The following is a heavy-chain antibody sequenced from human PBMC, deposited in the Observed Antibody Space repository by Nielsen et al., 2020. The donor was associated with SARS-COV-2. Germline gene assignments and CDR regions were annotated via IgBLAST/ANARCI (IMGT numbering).Heavy chain of an antibody. V-gene: IGHV4-39*01. J-gene: IGHJ4*02. CDR2: IYYSGST. Sequence: SATLSLTCTVSGGSISSSSYYWGWIRQPPGKGLEWIGSIYYSGSTYYNPSLKSRVTISVDTSKNQFSLKLSSVTAADTAVYYCARHRSGWDYWGQGTLVTVSS. CDR1: GGSISSSSYY. D-gene: IGHD6-19*01. CDR3: ARHRSGWDY.